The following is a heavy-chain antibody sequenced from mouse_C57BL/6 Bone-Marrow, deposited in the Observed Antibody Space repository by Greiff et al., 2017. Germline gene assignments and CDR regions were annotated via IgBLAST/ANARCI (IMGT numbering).Heavy chain of an antibody. CDR1: GFSLTSYG. CDR3: ARHITTVAGAMDY. CDR2: IWSDGST. Sequence: VMLVESGPGLVAPSQSLSITCTVSGFSLTSYGVHWVRQPPGKGLEWLVVIWSDGSTTYNSALKSRLSISKDNSKSQVFLKMNSLQTDDTAMYYCARHITTVAGAMDYWGQGTSVTVSS. D-gene: IGHD1-1*01. J-gene: IGHJ4*01. V-gene: IGHV2-6-1*01.